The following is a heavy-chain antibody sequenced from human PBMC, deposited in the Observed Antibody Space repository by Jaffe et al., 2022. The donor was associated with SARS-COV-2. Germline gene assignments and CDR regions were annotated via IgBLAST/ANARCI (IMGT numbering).Heavy chain of an antibody. CDR3: AREGRFLEWLSVHYFDY. V-gene: IGHV3-21*01. D-gene: IGHD3-3*01. J-gene: IGHJ4*02. CDR1: GFTFSNYD. Sequence: EVQLVESGGGLIKPGGSLRLSCAASGFTFSNYDMSWVRQAPGKGLEWVSSISTSSSYIYYADSVKGRFTISRDNAKNSLYLQMNSLRAEDTAMYYCAREGRFLEWLSVHYFDYWGQGIPVTVSS. CDR2: ISTSSSYI.